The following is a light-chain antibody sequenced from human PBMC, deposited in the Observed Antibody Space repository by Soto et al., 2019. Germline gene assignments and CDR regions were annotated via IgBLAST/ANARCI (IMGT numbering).Light chain of an antibody. J-gene: IGLJ3*02. V-gene: IGLV1-51*01. Sequence: QSVLTQPPSVSAAPGQKVTISCSGSSSNIGKNYVSWYQQFPGTAPKLLIYDNNKRPSGIPDRFSGSKSGTSATLGITGLQTGDEADYYCGTWDSSLSVWVFGGGTKLTVL. CDR3: GTWDSSLSVWV. CDR1: SSNIGKNY. CDR2: DNN.